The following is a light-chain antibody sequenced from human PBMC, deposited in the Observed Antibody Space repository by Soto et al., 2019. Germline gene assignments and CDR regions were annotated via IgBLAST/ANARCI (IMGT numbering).Light chain of an antibody. CDR3: QQYYTTLS. Sequence: DIVMTQSPDSLAVSLGERATINCKSSQSVLYNSDNKNYLAWYQQKAGQPPKLLIYWASTRDFGVPDRFSGRGSGADFTLTINNLQAEDVAVYYCQQYYTTLSFGGGTKVEIK. CDR1: QSVLYNSDNKNY. CDR2: WAS. J-gene: IGKJ4*01. V-gene: IGKV4-1*01.